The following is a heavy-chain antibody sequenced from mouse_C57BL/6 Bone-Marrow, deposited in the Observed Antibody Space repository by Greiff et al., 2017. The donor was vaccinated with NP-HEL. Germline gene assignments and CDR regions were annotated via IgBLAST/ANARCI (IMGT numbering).Heavy chain of an antibody. CDR2: ISGGGGNT. Sequence: DVMLVESGGGLVKPGGSLKLSCAASGFTFSSYTMSWVRQTPEKRLEWVATISGGGGNTYYPDSVKGRFTISRDNAKNTLYLQMSSLRSEDTALYYCARHPTRLLRSYYFDYWGQGTTLTVSS. J-gene: IGHJ2*01. V-gene: IGHV5-9*01. D-gene: IGHD1-1*01. CDR1: GFTFSSYT. CDR3: ARHPTRLLRSYYFDY.